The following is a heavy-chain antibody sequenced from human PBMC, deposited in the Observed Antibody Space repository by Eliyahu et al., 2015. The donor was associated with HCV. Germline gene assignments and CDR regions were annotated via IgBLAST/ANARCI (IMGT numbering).Heavy chain of an antibody. Sequence: GKGLEWVSSISSGRTYIYYADSVKGRFTTSRDNARNSVYLQMNSLRAEDMAVYYCARHYGDSYWYFDLWGRGTLVTVSS. D-gene: IGHD4-17*01. CDR2: ISSGRTYI. V-gene: IGHV3-21*01. CDR3: ARHYGDSYWYFDL. J-gene: IGHJ2*01.